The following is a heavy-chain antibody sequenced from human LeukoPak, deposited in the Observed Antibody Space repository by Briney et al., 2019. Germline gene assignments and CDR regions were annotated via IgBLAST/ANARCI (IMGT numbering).Heavy chain of an antibody. J-gene: IGHJ2*01. D-gene: IGHD2-2*01. CDR1: GYSFTSYW. CDR2: IYPGDSDT. V-gene: IGHV5-51*01. Sequence: PGESLKISCKGSGYSFTSYWIGWVRQMPGKGLEWMGVIYPGDSDTRYSPSFQGQVTISADKSISTAYLQWSSLKASDTAMYYCARRYSSSTSCAPGRYWYFDLWGRGTLVTVSS. CDR3: ARRYSSSTSCAPGRYWYFDL.